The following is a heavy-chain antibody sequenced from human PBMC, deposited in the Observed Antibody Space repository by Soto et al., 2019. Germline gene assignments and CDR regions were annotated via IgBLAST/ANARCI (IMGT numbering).Heavy chain of an antibody. CDR3: ARPLRVEGEQLVLIYYYGMDV. D-gene: IGHD6-6*01. J-gene: IGHJ6*02. Sequence: ASVKVSCKASGYTFTSYGISWVRQAPGQGLEWMGWISAYNGNTNYAQKLQGRVTMTTDTSTSTAYMELRSLRSDDTAVYYCARPLRVEGEQLVLIYYYGMDVWGQGTTVTVSS. CDR1: GYTFTSYG. CDR2: ISAYNGNT. V-gene: IGHV1-18*01.